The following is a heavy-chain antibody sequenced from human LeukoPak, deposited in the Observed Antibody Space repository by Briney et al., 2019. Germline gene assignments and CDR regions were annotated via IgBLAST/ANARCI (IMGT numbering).Heavy chain of an antibody. CDR1: GYTFTSYD. CDR3: ARLFSSYVDY. J-gene: IGHJ4*02. Sequence: GASVKVSCKASGYTFTSYDINWVRQATGQGLEWMGWMNPNSGNTGYAQKFQGRVTMTRDTSISTAYMELSRLRSDDTAVYYCARLFSSYVDYWGQGTLVTVSS. D-gene: IGHD6-6*01. V-gene: IGHV1-8*02. CDR2: MNPNSGNT.